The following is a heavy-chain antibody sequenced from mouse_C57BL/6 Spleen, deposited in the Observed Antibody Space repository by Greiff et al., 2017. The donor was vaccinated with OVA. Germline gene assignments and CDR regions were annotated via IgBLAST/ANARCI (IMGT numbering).Heavy chain of an antibody. CDR1: GYTFTTYP. CDR3: ARGDYDVGWYFDV. CDR2: FHPYNDDT. V-gene: IGHV1-47*01. J-gene: IGHJ1*03. Sequence: QVHVKQSGAELVKPGASVKMSCKASGYTFTTYPIEWMKQNHGKSLEWIGNFHPYNDDTKYNEKFKGKATLTVEKSSSTVYLELSRLTSDDSAVYYCARGDYDVGWYFDVWGTGTTVTVSS. D-gene: IGHD2-4*01.